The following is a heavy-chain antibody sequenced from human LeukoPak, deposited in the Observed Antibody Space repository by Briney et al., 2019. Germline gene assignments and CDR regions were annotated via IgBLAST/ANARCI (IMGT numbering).Heavy chain of an antibody. CDR1: GFTFSSYA. CDR3: AKDLLHTARLSCMDV. D-gene: IGHD5-18*01. Sequence: GGSLRLSCAASGFTFSSYAMSWVRQAPGRGLEWVSAISGSGGSTYYADSVKGRFTISRDNSKNTLYLQMNSLRAEDTAVYYCAKDLLHTARLSCMDVWGQGTTVTVSS. CDR2: ISGSGGST. V-gene: IGHV3-23*01. J-gene: IGHJ6*02.